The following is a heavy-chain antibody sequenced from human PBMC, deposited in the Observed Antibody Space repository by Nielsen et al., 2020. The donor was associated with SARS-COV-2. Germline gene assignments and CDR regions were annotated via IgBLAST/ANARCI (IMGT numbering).Heavy chain of an antibody. CDR3: ARGTGYDMDV. Sequence: ASVKVSCKASGYRFTEYGISWVRQAPGQGLEWMGLINPSGGSKSYAQKFQGRVTMTRDTSTSTVYMELSTLRSEDTAVYYCARGTGYDMDVWDQGTTVTVSS. CDR2: INPSGGSK. J-gene: IGHJ6*02. CDR1: GYRFTEYG. D-gene: IGHD1-1*01. V-gene: IGHV1-46*01.